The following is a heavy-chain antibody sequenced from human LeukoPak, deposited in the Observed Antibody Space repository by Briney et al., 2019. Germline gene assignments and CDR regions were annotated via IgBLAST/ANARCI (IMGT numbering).Heavy chain of an antibody. Sequence: EAGGSLRLSCGASGFTFSNYEMNWVRQAPGMGLEWVSYISDSGSTIYYADSVRGRFTISRDNAKNSLYLQMNSLRAEDTAVYYCARVSYFGSAGFDYWGQGTLVTVSS. V-gene: IGHV3-48*03. CDR1: GFTFSNYE. D-gene: IGHD2-21*01. CDR2: ISDSGSTI. J-gene: IGHJ4*02. CDR3: ARVSYFGSAGFDY.